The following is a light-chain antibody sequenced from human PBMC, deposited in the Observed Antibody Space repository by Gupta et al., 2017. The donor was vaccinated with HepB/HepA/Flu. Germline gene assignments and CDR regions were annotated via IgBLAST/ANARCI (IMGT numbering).Light chain of an antibody. CDR1: SSNIGNNY. Sequence: QSVLTQPPSVSAAPGQKVTFSCSGSSSNIGNNYVSWYQQLPGTAPKLLIYDNNKRPSGIPDRFSGSKSGTSATLGITGLQTGDEADYYCGTWDSSLSAGVFGAGTKLTVL. J-gene: IGLJ3*02. CDR2: DNN. V-gene: IGLV1-51*01. CDR3: GTWDSSLSAGV.